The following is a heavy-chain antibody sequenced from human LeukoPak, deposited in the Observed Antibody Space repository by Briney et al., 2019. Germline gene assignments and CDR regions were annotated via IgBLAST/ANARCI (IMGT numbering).Heavy chain of an antibody. D-gene: IGHD4-17*01. CDR1: GFTFNTYE. V-gene: IGHV3-48*03. CDR2: ISSSGSTI. Sequence: PGGSLKFSCATSGFTFNTYEMNWVRQAPGKGLEWVSYISSSGSTIYYADSVKGRFTISRDHAKKSLYLQMNSQRAEDTAIYYCARGAPTVTPTPFDYWGQGTLVTVSS. J-gene: IGHJ4*02. CDR3: ARGAPTVTPTPFDY.